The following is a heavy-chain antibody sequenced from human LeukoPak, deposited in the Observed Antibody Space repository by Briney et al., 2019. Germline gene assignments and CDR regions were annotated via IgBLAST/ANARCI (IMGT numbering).Heavy chain of an antibody. CDR2: IYYSGST. CDR3: ASKRHRVIETFHM. CDR1: GGSISSYF. D-gene: IGHD2/OR15-2a*01. V-gene: IGHV4-59*08. Sequence: SETLSLTCSVSGGSISSYFCRWLRQSPGKGLEWIGYIYYSGSTNYNPSLKSRVTISVDTSKNQFSLNLNSVTAADTAVYYCASKRHRVIETFHMWRQGTMVTVSS. J-gene: IGHJ3*02.